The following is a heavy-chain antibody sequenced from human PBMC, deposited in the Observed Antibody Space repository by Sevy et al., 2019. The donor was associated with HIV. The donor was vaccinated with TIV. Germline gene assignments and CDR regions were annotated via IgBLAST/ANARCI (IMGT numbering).Heavy chain of an antibody. Sequence: ASVKVSCKASGYTFTGQYIHWVRQAPGQGLEWMGWINPKSGGSNYAQEFQGRVTMTRDTSISTAYMELSGLTSDDTAVYYCAKDSGYDFWSGSLTDQYYFDYWGQGTLVTVSS. CDR3: AKDSGYDFWSGSLTDQYYFDY. V-gene: IGHV1-2*02. CDR1: GYTFTGQY. J-gene: IGHJ4*02. D-gene: IGHD3-3*01. CDR2: INPKSGGS.